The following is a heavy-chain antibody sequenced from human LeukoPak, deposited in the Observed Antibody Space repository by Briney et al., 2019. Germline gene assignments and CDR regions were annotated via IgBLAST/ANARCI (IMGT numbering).Heavy chain of an antibody. D-gene: IGHD6-13*01. V-gene: IGHV5-51*01. CDR3: ATPIAAAGGGLGY. CDR2: IYPGDSDT. CDR1: GYSFTSYW. Sequence: GESLKISCKGPGYSFTSYWIGWVRQMPGKGLEWRGNIYPGDSDTRYSPSFQGQVTISADKSISTAYLQWSSLKASDTAMYYCATPIAAAGGGLGYWGQGTLVTVSS. J-gene: IGHJ4*02.